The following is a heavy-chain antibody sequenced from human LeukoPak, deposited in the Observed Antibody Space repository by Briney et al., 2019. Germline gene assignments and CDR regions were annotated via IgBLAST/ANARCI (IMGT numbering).Heavy chain of an antibody. D-gene: IGHD6-6*01. Sequence: SETLSLTCTVSGGSISSGGYYWSWIRQPPGKGLEWIRYIYHSGSTYYNPSLKSRVTISVDRSKNQFSLKLSSVTAADTAVYYCARDIGYSSSGGNWFDPWGQGTLVTVSS. V-gene: IGHV4-30-2*01. CDR1: GGSISSGGYY. CDR2: IYHSGST. J-gene: IGHJ5*02. CDR3: ARDIGYSSSGGNWFDP.